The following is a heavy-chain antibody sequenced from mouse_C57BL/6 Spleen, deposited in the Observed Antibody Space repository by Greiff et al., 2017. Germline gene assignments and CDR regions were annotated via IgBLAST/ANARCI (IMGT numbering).Heavy chain of an antibody. V-gene: IGHV1-55*01. Sequence: QVQLQQPGAELVKPGASVKMSCKASGYTFTSYWITWVKQRPGQGLEWIGDIYPGSGSTNYNEKFKSKATLTVDTSSSTAYMQLSSLTSEDSAVYYCASSFITTVVATETYWGQGTLVTVSA. J-gene: IGHJ3*01. CDR2: IYPGSGST. D-gene: IGHD1-1*01. CDR1: GYTFTSYW. CDR3: ASSFITTVVATETY.